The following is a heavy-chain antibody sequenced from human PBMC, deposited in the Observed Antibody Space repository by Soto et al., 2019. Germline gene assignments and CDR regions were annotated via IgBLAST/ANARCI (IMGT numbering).Heavy chain of an antibody. CDR3: AKDQDVYYYHGMDV. J-gene: IGHJ6*02. Sequence: QLVESGGGVVQPGRSLRLSCAASGFTFSSYGMHWVRQAPGEGLEWVAVISYDGSNKYYADSVKGRFTISRDNSKNTLYLQMNSLRGEDTAVYFCAKDQDVYYYHGMDVWGQGTTVTVSS. V-gene: IGHV3-30*18. CDR2: ISYDGSNK. CDR1: GFTFSSYG.